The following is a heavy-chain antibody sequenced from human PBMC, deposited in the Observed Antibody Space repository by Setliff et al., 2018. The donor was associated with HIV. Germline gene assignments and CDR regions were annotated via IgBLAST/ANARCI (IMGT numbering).Heavy chain of an antibody. V-gene: IGHV1-69*13. D-gene: IGHD2-2*03. CDR3: SLVPYGYCNTTTCYFPGY. J-gene: IGHJ4*02. Sequence: SVKVSCKASGGTFSSSAISWVRQAPGQGLEWMGGIIPIFDTENYAQKFQGRGTITADESTSTAYMELSSLRSEDTAIYYCSLVPYGYCNTTTCYFPGYWGQGTLVTVSS. CDR2: IIPIFDTE. CDR1: GGTFSSSA.